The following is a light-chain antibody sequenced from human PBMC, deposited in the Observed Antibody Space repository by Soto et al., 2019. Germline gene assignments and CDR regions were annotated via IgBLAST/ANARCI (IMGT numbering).Light chain of an antibody. V-gene: IGKV1-5*01. CDR3: QQYSSYWT. CDR1: QSIGSW. Sequence: DIQMTQSPSTLSASVGDRVTITCRASQSIGSWLAWYQQKPGKAPKVLIFDASNLESGVPSRFGGSGSGTEFTLTISSLQPDDFATYYCQQYSSYWTFGQGTKVDIK. CDR2: DAS. J-gene: IGKJ1*01.